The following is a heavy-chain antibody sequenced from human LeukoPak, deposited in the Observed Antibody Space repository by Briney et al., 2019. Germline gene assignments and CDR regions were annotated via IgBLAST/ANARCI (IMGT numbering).Heavy chain of an antibody. CDR3: ARDMPPKVGATTYKSPGYFDY. CDR2: INPSGGGT. CDR1: GYTLTELS. D-gene: IGHD1-26*01. J-gene: IGHJ4*02. V-gene: IGHV1-46*01. Sequence: GASVKVSCKVSGYTLTELSMHWVRQAPGQGLEWMGIINPSGGGTSYAQKFQGRITMTRDMSTSTVYMELSSLRSEDTAVYYCARDMPPKVGATTYKSPGYFDYWGQGTLVTVSS.